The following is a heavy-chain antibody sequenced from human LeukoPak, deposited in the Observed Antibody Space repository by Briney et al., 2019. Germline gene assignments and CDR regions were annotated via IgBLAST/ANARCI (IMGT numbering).Heavy chain of an antibody. Sequence: ASVKVSCKASGYTFTGYYMHWVRQAPGQGLEWMGWINPNSGGTNYAQKFQGRVTMTRDTSISTAYVELSRLRSDDTAVYYCARDPGYCSSTSCYRGGFDYWGQGTLVTVSS. V-gene: IGHV1-2*02. CDR2: INPNSGGT. D-gene: IGHD2-2*02. CDR3: ARDPGYCSSTSCYRGGFDY. J-gene: IGHJ4*02. CDR1: GYTFTGYY.